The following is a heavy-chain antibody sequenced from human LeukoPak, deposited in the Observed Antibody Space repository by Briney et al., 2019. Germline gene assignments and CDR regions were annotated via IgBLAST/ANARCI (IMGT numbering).Heavy chain of an antibody. D-gene: IGHD3-22*01. CDR2: ISCYNGNT. J-gene: IGHJ5*01. Sequence: ASVKVSCKTSAYTFTRYGISWVRQAPGQGLEWMGWISCYNGNTHYAQSYQGRLTMTTDTSTSTAYMELRSLRSDGTAVYYCARDPSNTSGYNAWFDYWGQGTLVAVSS. CDR3: ARDPSNTSGYNAWFDY. CDR1: AYTFTRYG. V-gene: IGHV1-18*01.